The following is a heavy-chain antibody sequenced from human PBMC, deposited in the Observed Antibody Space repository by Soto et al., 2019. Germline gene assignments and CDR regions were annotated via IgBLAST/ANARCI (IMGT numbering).Heavy chain of an antibody. V-gene: IGHV1-3*01. Sequence: ASVKVSCKPSGYTFISYALHWVRQAPGQRLEWMGWINAGNGDILYSQKFQGRVTFSRDTSASTAYMELSNLRSEDTAVYYCARGLRKEQFDYWGQGTPVTVSS. J-gene: IGHJ4*02. CDR3: ARGLRKEQFDY. CDR1: GYTFISYA. D-gene: IGHD5-12*01. CDR2: INAGNGDI.